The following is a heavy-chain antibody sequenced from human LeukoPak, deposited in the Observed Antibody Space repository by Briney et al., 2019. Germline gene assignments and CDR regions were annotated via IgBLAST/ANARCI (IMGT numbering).Heavy chain of an antibody. Sequence: GGSLRLSCAASGFTFSSYSIHWVRQAPGKGLEWVSSISSSSSYIYYADSVKGRFTISRDNAKNSLYLQMNSLRAEDTAVYYCARAKGAAGTSFLYYYYGMDVWGQGTTVTVSS. J-gene: IGHJ6*02. CDR1: GFTFSSYS. CDR3: ARAKGAAGTSFLYYYYGMDV. D-gene: IGHD6-13*01. V-gene: IGHV3-21*01. CDR2: ISSSSSYI.